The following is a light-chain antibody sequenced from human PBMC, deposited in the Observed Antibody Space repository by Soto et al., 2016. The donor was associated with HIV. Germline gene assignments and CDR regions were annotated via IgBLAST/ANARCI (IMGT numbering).Light chain of an antibody. Sequence: SYVLTQPTSLSVAPRKTARITCGGNNVGGKSVHWYQQKPGQAPVLVVYDDSDRPSGISERFSGSNSGNTATLTISRVEAGDEADYYCQVWDVSSDHVVFGGGTKLTVL. V-gene: IGLV3-21*03. CDR2: DDS. CDR1: NVGGKS. J-gene: IGLJ2*01. CDR3: QVWDVSSDHVV.